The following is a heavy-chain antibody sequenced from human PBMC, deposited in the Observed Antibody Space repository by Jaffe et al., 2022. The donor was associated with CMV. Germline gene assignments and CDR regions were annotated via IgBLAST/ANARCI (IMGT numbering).Heavy chain of an antibody. Sequence: QVQLQQSGPGLVKPSQTLSLTCAISGDSVSSNRAAWHWIRQSPSRGLEWLGRTYYRSKWYNDYAVSVQSRIIINADTSSNQFSLQLNSVTPEDTAVYYCAKVKYCSGGTCSSCGGDCFFDYWGQGTLVTVSS. CDR1: GDSVSSNRAA. D-gene: IGHD2-15*01. CDR2: TYYRSKWYN. J-gene: IGHJ4*02. V-gene: IGHV6-1*01. CDR3: AKVKYCSGGTCSSCGGDCFFDY.